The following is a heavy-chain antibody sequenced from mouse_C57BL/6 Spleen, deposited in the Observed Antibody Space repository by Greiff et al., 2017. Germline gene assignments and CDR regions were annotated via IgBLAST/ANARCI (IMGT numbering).Heavy chain of an antibody. J-gene: IGHJ2*01. CDR3: ARESDGYYWDY. CDR2: INYDGSST. CDR1: GFTFSDYY. Sequence: EVKLMESEGGLVQPGSSMKLSCTASGFTFSDYYMAWVRQVPEKGLEWVANINYDGSSTYYLDSLKSRFIISRDNAKNILYLQMSSLKSEDTATYYCARESDGYYWDYWGQGTTLTVSS. V-gene: IGHV5-16*01. D-gene: IGHD2-3*01.